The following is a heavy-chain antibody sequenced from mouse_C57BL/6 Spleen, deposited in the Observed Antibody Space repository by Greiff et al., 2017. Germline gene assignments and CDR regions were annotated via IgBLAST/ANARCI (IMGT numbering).Heavy chain of an antibody. J-gene: IGHJ2*01. V-gene: IGHV1-81*01. Sequence: QVQLQQSGAELARPGASVKLSCKASGYTFTSYGISWVKQRTGQGLEWIGEIYSRSGNTYYNETFKGKATLTADQSSSTAYIELRSLTSGDSAVYISARDPYIDYWGQGTTLTVSS. CDR1: GYTFTSYG. CDR2: IYSRSGNT. CDR3: ARDPYIDY.